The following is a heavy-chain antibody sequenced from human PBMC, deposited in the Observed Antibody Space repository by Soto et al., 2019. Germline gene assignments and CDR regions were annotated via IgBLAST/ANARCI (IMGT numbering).Heavy chain of an antibody. V-gene: IGHV3-30*03. Sequence: GGSLRLSCAASGFTFSSYGMHWVRQAPGKGLEWVAVISYDGNKKYYADSAKGRFTISRDNSKNTLYLQMNSLRAEDTAVYYCARDREGWFGALDYYYYGMDVWGQGTTVTVSS. D-gene: IGHD3-10*01. CDR1: GFTFSSYG. CDR2: ISYDGNKK. CDR3: ARDREGWFGALDYYYYGMDV. J-gene: IGHJ6*02.